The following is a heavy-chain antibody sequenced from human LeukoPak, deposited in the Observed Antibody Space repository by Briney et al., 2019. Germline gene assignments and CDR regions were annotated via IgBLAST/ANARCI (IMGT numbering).Heavy chain of an antibody. J-gene: IGHJ1*01. CDR3: GSDRVSDSSGYYYGYFQH. CDR2: IIPIFGTA. Sequence: SVKVSCKASTGYFSSYAISWGRQAPGQGLEWMGGIIPIFGTANYAQKFQGRVTITADESTSTAYMELSSLRYEDTAVYYCGSDRVSDSSGYYYGYFQHWGQGTLVTVSS. CDR1: TGYFSSYA. D-gene: IGHD3-22*01. V-gene: IGHV1-69*01.